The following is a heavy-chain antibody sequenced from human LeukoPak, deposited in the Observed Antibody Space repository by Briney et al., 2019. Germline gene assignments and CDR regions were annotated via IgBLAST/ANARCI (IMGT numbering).Heavy chain of an antibody. D-gene: IGHD4-17*01. V-gene: IGHV3-33*01. CDR3: ARVGALDDYGDSSPFDY. CDR1: GFTFSSYG. J-gene: IGHJ4*02. Sequence: GGSLRLSCAASGFTFSSYGMHWVRQAPGKGLEWVAVIWYDGSNKYYADSVKGRFTISRDNSKNTLYLQMNSLRAEDTAVYYCARVGALDDYGDSSPFDYWGQGTLVTVSS. CDR2: IWYDGSNK.